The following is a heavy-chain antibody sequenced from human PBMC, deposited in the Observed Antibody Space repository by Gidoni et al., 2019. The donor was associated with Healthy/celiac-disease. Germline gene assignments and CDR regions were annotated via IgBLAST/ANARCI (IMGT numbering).Heavy chain of an antibody. CDR3: ARERVYADQLPDY. CDR2: ISSSSSYI. J-gene: IGHJ4*02. D-gene: IGHD2-2*01. V-gene: IGHV3-21*01. Sequence: EVQLVESGGGLVKPGGSLRLSCAASGFTFSSYSMNLVRQAPGKGLEWVSSISSSSSYIYYADSVKGRFTISRDNAKNSLYLQMNSLRAEDTAVYYCARERVYADQLPDYWGQGTLVTVSS. CDR1: GFTFSSYS.